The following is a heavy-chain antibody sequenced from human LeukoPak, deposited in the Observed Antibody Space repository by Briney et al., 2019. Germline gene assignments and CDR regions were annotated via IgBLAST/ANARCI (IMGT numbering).Heavy chain of an antibody. J-gene: IGHJ4*02. CDR3: ARGGPAAGRFDY. Sequence: LTGGSLRLSCTTSGFFFSTYWMNWVRQAPGKGLEWVAAIKQDGSEKYYADSVKGRFTISRDNSKNTLYLQMNSLRAEDTAVYYCARGGPAAGRFDYWGQGTLVTVSS. D-gene: IGHD6-13*01. V-gene: IGHV3-7*01. CDR2: IKQDGSEK. CDR1: GFFFSTYW.